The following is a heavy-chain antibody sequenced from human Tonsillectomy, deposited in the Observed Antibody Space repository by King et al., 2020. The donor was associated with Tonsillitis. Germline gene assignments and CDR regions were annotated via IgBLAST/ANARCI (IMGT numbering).Heavy chain of an antibody. CDR2: ISYDGRHT. J-gene: IGHJ4*02. D-gene: IGHD6-13*01. V-gene: IGHV3-30*18. CDR1: GFIFSNYA. Sequence: QLQESGGGVVQPGRSLRVSCAASGFIFSNYAVHWVRQAPGKGPEWVAIISYDGRHTSYADSVRGRFTISRDNANNTLYLHMNSLSPDDTAVYYCAKDAGFEAAAGAFDYWGQGTLVTVSS. CDR3: AKDAGFEAAAGAFDY.